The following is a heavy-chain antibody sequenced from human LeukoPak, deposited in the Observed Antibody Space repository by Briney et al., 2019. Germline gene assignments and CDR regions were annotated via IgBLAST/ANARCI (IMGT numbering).Heavy chain of an antibody. D-gene: IGHD2-21*02. V-gene: IGHV3-21*01. CDR3: AREHIVVVTASRYFDL. Sequence: KSGGSLRLSCAASGFTFSSYSMNWVRQAPGKGLEWVSSISSSSSYIYYADSVKGRFTVSRDNAKNSLYLQMNSLRAEDTAVYYCAREHIVVVTASRYFDLWGRGTLVTVSS. J-gene: IGHJ2*01. CDR2: ISSSSSYI. CDR1: GFTFSSYS.